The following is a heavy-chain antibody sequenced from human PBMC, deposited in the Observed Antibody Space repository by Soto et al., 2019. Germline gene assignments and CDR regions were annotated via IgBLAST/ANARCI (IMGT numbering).Heavy chain of an antibody. D-gene: IGHD1-1*01. CDR2: IYHSGTT. CDR3: ARDLWVEPELYYYGMDV. Sequence: SKTLSLTCAVSGDSIISIYHWAWIRQPPGRGLEWVASIYHSGTTYYNPSLKSRVTISVDTSKNQFSLKLSSVTAADTAVYYCARDLWVEPELYYYGMDVWGQGTTVTVSS. CDR1: GDSIISIYH. V-gene: IGHV4-38-2*02. J-gene: IGHJ6*02.